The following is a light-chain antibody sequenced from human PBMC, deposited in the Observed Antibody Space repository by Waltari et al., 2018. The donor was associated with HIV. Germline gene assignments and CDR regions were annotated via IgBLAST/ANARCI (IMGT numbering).Light chain of an antibody. V-gene: IGLV3-1*01. J-gene: IGLJ2*01. Sequence: SDELTQPPSVSVSPGQTDSITCAGVHSGDKDVCWYQQKPGQSPVVVIYQDDKRPSGIPERFSGSNSGNTATLTISGTQAMDEADYYCQAWDSSTEVFGGGTKLTV. CDR3: QAWDSSTEV. CDR1: HSGDKD. CDR2: QDD.